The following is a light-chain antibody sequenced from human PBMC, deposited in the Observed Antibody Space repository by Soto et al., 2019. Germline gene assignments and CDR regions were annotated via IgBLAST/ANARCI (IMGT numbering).Light chain of an antibody. J-gene: IGKJ1*01. CDR3: LQDYNYPRT. CDR1: QDIRTE. CDR2: GAT. Sequence: ALQMTQSPSSLSASVGDRVTITCRASQDIRTELGWYQQKPGQAPKLLIYGATTLQSGVPSRFSGSGSGTDFTRTISGPQPEDFATYDCLQDYNYPRTFGQGTKVEVK. V-gene: IGKV1-6*01.